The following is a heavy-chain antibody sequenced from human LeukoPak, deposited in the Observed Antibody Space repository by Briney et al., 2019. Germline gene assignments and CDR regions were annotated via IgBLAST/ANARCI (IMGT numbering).Heavy chain of an antibody. J-gene: IGHJ4*02. CDR2: ISGSGGST. CDR3: AKAWELLTFDY. Sequence: GGSLRLSCAASGFTFSKYGMSWVRQAPGKGLEWVSAISGSGGSTYYADSVKGRFTISRDNSKNTLYLQMNSLRAEDTAVYYCAKAWELLTFDYWGQGTLVTVSS. V-gene: IGHV3-23*01. CDR1: GFTFSKYG. D-gene: IGHD1-26*01.